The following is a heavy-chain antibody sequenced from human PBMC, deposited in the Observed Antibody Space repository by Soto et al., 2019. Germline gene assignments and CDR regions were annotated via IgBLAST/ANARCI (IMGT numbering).Heavy chain of an antibody. V-gene: IGHV4-31*03. J-gene: IGHJ6*02. D-gene: IGHD3-10*01. CDR2: IYYSGST. CDR1: GGSIIDGGYY. CDR3: ARDHYGSGSYPTHYYYYSGMDV. Sequence: SETPSLTCTVSGGSIIDGGYYCIWNHQHPGKGLEWIGYIYYSGSTYYNPSLKSRVTISVDTSKNQFSLKLSSVTAADTAVYYCARDHYGSGSYPTHYYYYSGMDVWGQGTTVTVSS.